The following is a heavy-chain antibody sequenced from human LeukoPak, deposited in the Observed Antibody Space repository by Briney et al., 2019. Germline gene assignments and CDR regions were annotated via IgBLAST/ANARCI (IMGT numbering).Heavy chain of an antibody. V-gene: IGHV1-46*01. D-gene: IGHD6-19*01. CDR2: INPSGGST. Sequence: ASVKVSCKASGYTFTSYYMHWVRQAPGQGLEWMGIINPSGGSTSYAQKFQGRVTMTRDTSTSTVYMELSSLRSEDTAVYYCARDGWVILAVAGTSGAPLSYGMDVWGQGTTVTVSS. CDR1: GYTFTSYY. J-gene: IGHJ6*02. CDR3: ARDGWVILAVAGTSGAPLSYGMDV.